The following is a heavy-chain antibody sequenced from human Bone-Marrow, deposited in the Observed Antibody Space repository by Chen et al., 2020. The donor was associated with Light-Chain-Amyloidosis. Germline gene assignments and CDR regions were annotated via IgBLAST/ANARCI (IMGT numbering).Heavy chain of an antibody. CDR2: IYPDDSDA. D-gene: IGHD5-12*01. CDR3: ARRRDGYNFDY. V-gene: IGHV5-51*01. J-gene: IGHJ4*02. CDR1: GYTFPNDW. Sequence: EVQLEQSGPEVKKPGESLKSSCKGSGYTFPNDWIGGVRQMPGKGLEWMGVIYPDDSDARYSPSFEGQVTISADKSITTAYLQWRSLKASDTAMYYCARRRDGYNFDYWGQGTLVTVSS.